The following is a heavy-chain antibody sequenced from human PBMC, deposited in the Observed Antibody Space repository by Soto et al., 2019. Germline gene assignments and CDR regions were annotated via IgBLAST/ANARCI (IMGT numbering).Heavy chain of an antibody. J-gene: IGHJ4*02. CDR2: IYYSGST. CDR1: GGSISSGGYS. D-gene: IGHD2-8*01. CDR3: ARKVLGEGYFDY. Sequence: PSETLSLTCAVSGGSISSGGYSWSWIRQPPGKGLEWIGYIYYSGSTNYNPSLKSRVTISVDTSKNQFSLKLSSVTAADTAVYYCARKVLGEGYFDYWGQGTLVTVSS. V-gene: IGHV4-61*08.